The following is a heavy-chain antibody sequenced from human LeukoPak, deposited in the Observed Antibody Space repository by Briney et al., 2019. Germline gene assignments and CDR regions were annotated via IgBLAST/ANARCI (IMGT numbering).Heavy chain of an antibody. CDR2: ISGSGGST. V-gene: IGHV3-23*01. D-gene: IGHD3-22*01. J-gene: IGHJ4*02. Sequence: GGSLRLSCAASGFTFSSYAMSWVRQAPGKGLEWVSAISGSGGSTYYADSVKGRFTISIDNSKNTLYLQMNSLRAEDTAVYYCAKDISYYYDSSGDYWGQGTLVTVSS. CDR3: AKDISYYYDSSGDY. CDR1: GFTFSSYA.